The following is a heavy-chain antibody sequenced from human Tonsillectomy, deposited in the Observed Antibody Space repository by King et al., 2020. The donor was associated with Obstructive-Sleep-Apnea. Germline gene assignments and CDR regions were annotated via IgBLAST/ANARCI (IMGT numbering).Heavy chain of an antibody. CDR1: GGSISSYD. D-gene: IGHD3-22*01. CDR2: IYYTVGS. CDR3: ARGHKFDNSGYFHY. J-gene: IGHJ4*02. V-gene: IGHV4-59*01. Sequence: VQLQESGPGLVKPSETLSLNCTASGGSISSYDWSWIRRPPGKGLEWSGFIYYTVGSPSNPSLSSRVTISVDTSKNQFSLNLSSVTAADTAVYYCARGHKFDNSGYFHYWGQGTLVTVSS.